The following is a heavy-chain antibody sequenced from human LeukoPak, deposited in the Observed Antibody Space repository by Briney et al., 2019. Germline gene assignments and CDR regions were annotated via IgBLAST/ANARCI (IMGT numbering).Heavy chain of an antibody. V-gene: IGHV3-49*03. D-gene: IGHD3-22*01. CDR2: IRSKAYGGTT. J-gene: IGHJ3*02. CDR3: TGRGYYDSSGYYYPEGSAFDI. CDR1: GFTFGDYA. Sequence: GGSLRLSCTASGFTFGDYAMSWFRQAPGKGLEWVGFIRSKAYGGTTEYAASVKGRFTISRDDSKSIAYLQMDSLKTEDTAVYYCTGRGYYDSSGYYYPEGSAFDIWGQGTMVTVSS.